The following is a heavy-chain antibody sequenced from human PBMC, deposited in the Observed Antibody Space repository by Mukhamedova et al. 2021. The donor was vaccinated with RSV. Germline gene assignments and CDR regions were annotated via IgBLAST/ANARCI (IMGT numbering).Heavy chain of an antibody. D-gene: IGHD5-18*01. J-gene: IGHJ4*02. Sequence: APGQGLEWMGGIIPIFGTANYAQKFQGRVTITADESTSTAYMKLSSLRSEDTAVYYCARGIQLWYTYYFDYCGQ. V-gene: IGHV1-69*01. CDR3: ARGIQLWYTYYFDY. CDR2: IIPIFGTA.